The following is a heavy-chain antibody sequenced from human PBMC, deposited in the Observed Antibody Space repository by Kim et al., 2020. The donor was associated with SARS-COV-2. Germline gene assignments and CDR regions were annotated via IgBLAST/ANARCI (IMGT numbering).Heavy chain of an antibody. V-gene: IGHV3-23*01. CDR1: GFTFSSYA. Sequence: GGSLRLSCAASGFTFSSYAMSWVRQAPGKGLEWVSAISGSGGSTYYADSVKGRFTISRDNSKNTLYLQMNSLRAEDTAVYYCAKMRGKVVVVPAAIPGDHGSWGQGTLVTVSS. CDR3: AKMRGKVVVVPAAIPGDHGS. J-gene: IGHJ5*02. CDR2: ISGSGGST. D-gene: IGHD2-2*01.